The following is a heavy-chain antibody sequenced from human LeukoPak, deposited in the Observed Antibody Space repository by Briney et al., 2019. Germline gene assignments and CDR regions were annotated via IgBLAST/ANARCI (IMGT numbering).Heavy chain of an antibody. CDR1: GFTFSSYS. J-gene: IGHJ5*02. CDR2: ISGSGGST. V-gene: IGHV3-23*01. D-gene: IGHD6-19*01. Sequence: GGSLRLSCAASGFTFSSYSMNWVRQAPGKGLEWVSAISGSGGSTYYADPVKGRFTISRDNAKNTVYVQMNSLRVEDTAVYYCAKEVGLGWAIDRWGQGTLVTVSS. CDR3: AKEVGLGWAIDR.